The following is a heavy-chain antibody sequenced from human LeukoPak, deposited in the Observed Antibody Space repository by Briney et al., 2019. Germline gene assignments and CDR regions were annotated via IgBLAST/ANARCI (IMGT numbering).Heavy chain of an antibody. CDR3: ATGGLSGYSYGEITPWFDP. Sequence: ASVKVSCKASGYTFTGYYMHWVRQAPGQGLEWMGWINPNSGGTNYAQKFQGRVTMTEDTSTDTAYMELSSLRSEDTAVYYCATGGLSGYSYGEITPWFDPWGQGTLVTVSS. D-gene: IGHD5-18*01. J-gene: IGHJ5*02. CDR2: INPNSGGT. CDR1: GYTFTGYY. V-gene: IGHV1-2*02.